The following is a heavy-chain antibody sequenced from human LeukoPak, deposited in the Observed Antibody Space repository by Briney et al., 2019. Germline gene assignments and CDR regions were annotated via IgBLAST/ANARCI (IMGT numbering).Heavy chain of an antibody. D-gene: IGHD3-10*01. Sequence: ASVKVSCKASGYTFTSYYMHWMRQAPGQGLEWMGIINPSGGSTSYAQKFQGRVTMTRDTSTSTVYMELSSLRSEDTAVYYCARDPWELVYYYGMDVWGQGTTVTVSS. CDR1: GYTFTSYY. J-gene: IGHJ6*02. V-gene: IGHV1-46*01. CDR2: INPSGGST. CDR3: ARDPWELVYYYGMDV.